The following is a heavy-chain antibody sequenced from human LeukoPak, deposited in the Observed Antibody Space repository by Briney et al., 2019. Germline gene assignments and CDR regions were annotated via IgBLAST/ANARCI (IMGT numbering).Heavy chain of an antibody. D-gene: IGHD3-22*01. CDR3: ARTIYYYESTSYFSDAFDV. CDR2: ISSSSSYI. Sequence: GGSLRLSCAASGFTFSSYAMSWVRQAPGKGLEWVSSISSSSSYIYYADSVKGRFTISRDNAKNSLYLQMNSLRAEDTAVYYCARTIYYYESTSYFSDAFDVWGQGTMVTVSS. J-gene: IGHJ3*01. CDR1: GFTFSSYA. V-gene: IGHV3-21*01.